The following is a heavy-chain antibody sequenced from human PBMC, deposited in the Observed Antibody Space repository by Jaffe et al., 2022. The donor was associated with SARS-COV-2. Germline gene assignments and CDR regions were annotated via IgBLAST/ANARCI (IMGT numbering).Heavy chain of an antibody. V-gene: IGHV4-61*01. D-gene: IGHD2-15*01. J-gene: IGHJ4*02. Sequence: QLQLQESGPGLVRPSETLSLTCTVSGGSVNTGTDYWSWIRQPPGKGLEWIGYISYSGSTSYNPSLRSRLSISINTSKNQFSLRLSSVSAADTAVYYCARVILGHCRGGTCGKNLIDSWGQGTLVTVSS. CDR1: GGSVNTGTDY. CDR2: ISYSGST. CDR3: ARVILGHCRGGTCGKNLIDS.